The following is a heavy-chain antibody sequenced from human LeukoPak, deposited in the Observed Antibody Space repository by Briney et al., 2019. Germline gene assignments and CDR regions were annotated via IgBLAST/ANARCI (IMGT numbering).Heavy chain of an antibody. CDR2: IKQDGSEK. D-gene: IGHD5-12*01. J-gene: IGHJ6*03. CDR3: ARDGAYSGYGIYYYYYMDV. Sequence: PGGSLRLSRAASGFTFSETWMTWVRQAPGKGLEWVANIKQDGSEKYYVDSVKGRFTISRDNAKNSLYLQMNSLRAEDTAVYYCARDGAYSGYGIYYYYYMDVWGKGTTVTVSS. CDR1: GFTFSETW. V-gene: IGHV3-7*01.